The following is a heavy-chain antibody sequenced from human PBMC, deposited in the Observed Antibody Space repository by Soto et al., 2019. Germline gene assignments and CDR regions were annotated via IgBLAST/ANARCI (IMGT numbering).Heavy chain of an antibody. D-gene: IGHD3-22*01. Sequence: SETLSLTCAVSGASISSSQCWSWVRQPPGKGLEWIGEIYHSGSTNYNPSLRSRVTISVDKSKNQFSLKLSSVTAADTAVYYCGSKTNYYDSRGNYKKAMAVLGEGTTVTVCS. CDR3: GSKTNYYDSRGNYKKAMAV. J-gene: IGHJ6*04. CDR2: IYHSGST. V-gene: IGHV4-4*02. CDR1: GASISSSQC.